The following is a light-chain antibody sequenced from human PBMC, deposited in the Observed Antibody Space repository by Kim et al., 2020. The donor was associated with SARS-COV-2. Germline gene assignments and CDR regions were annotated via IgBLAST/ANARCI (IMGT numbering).Light chain of an antibody. V-gene: IGLV3-9*01. CDR2: RDS. CDR1: NIGSKN. J-gene: IGLJ3*02. Sequence: SYELTQPLSVSVALGQTARITCGGNNIGSKNVHWYQQKPGQDLVLVIYRDSNRPSGIPERFSGSSSGNTATPTISRAQAGDEADDYGEVWDSSPEEFGGGTKRTFL. CDR3: EVWDSSPEE.